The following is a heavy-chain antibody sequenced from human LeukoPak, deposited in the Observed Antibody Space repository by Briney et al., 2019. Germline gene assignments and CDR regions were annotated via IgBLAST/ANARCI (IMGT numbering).Heavy chain of an antibody. CDR2: ISGSGGST. V-gene: IGHV3-23*01. J-gene: IGHJ4*02. CDR3: AKSGTSLNFDY. Sequence: SLRLSCAASGSTFSRSWMSWVRQAPGKGLEGVSAISGSGGSTYYADSVKGRFTISRDNSKNTLYLQMNSLRAEDTAVYYCAKSGTSLNFDYWGQGTLVTVSS. D-gene: IGHD3-10*01. CDR1: GSTFSRSW.